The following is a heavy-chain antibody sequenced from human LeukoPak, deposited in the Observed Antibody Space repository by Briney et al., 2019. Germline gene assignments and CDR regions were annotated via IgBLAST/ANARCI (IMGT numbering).Heavy chain of an antibody. D-gene: IGHD3-10*01. J-gene: IGHJ6*02. CDR2: IFYIGTT. CDR3: ARLSTGGYGMDV. Sequence: PSETLSLTCTVSGGSISSYYWTWIRQPPGKGLEWTGYIFYIGTTNYNPSLKSRVTISVDTSNNQFSLKLSSVTAADTAVYYCARLSTGGYGMDVWGQGTTVTVSS. CDR1: GGSISSYY. V-gene: IGHV4-59*08.